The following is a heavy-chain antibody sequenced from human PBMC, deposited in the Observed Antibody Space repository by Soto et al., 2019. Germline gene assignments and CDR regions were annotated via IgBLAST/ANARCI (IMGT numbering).Heavy chain of an antibody. J-gene: IGHJ4*02. V-gene: IGHV3-30*18. D-gene: IGHD3-22*01. CDR1: GFTFSSYG. CDR3: AKGGYYDSSGYADY. Sequence: GSLRLSCAASGFTFSSYGMHWVRQAPGKGLEWVAVISYDGSNKYYADSVKGRFTISRDNSKNTLYLQMNSLRAEDTAVYYCAKGGYYDSSGYADYWGQGTLVTVSS. CDR2: ISYDGSNK.